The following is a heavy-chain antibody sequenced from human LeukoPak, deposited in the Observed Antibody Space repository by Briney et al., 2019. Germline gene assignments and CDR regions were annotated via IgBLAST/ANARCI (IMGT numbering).Heavy chain of an antibody. CDR3: ARAARGSWYGDFGNWFDP. D-gene: IGHD6-13*01. Sequence: GASVKVSCKASGYTFTGYYMHWVRQAPGQGLEWMGWINPNSGGTNYAKKFQGWVTMTRDTSISTAYMELSRLRSDDTAVYYCARAARGSWYGDFGNWFDPWGQGTLVTVSS. CDR1: GYTFTGYY. CDR2: INPNSGGT. J-gene: IGHJ5*02. V-gene: IGHV1-2*04.